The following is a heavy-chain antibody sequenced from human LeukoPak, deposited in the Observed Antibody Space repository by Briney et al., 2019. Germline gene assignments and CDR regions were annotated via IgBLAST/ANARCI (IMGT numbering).Heavy chain of an antibody. CDR1: GGSISSYY. CDR3: ARGTLYRGWSYYLDF. Sequence: SETLSLTCTVSGGSISSYYWGWIRQPPGKGLEWIGSIYYSGSTYYNPSLKSRVTISVDTSKNHFSLRLRSVTAADTAMYYCARGTLYRGWSYYLDFWGQGSQVTVSS. CDR2: IYYSGST. D-gene: IGHD6-19*01. V-gene: IGHV4-39*07. J-gene: IGHJ4*02.